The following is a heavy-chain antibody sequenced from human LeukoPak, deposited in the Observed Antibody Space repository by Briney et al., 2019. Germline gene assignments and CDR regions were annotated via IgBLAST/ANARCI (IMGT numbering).Heavy chain of an antibody. J-gene: IGHJ1*01. Sequence: PSETLSLTCTVSGGSISSYYWSWIRQPAGKGLEWIGRIYTSGSTNYNPSLKSRVTMSVDTSKNQFSLKLSSVTAADTAVYYCAREIGYCSGGSCYPGYFQHWAQGTLVTVSS. D-gene: IGHD2-15*01. CDR3: AREIGYCSGGSCYPGYFQH. V-gene: IGHV4-4*07. CDR2: IYTSGST. CDR1: GGSISSYY.